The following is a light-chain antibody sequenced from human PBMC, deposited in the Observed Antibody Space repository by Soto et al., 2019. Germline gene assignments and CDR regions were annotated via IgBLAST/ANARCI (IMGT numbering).Light chain of an antibody. J-gene: IGKJ1*01. V-gene: IGKV3-20*01. CDR2: DAS. CDR3: QQYAASPWT. CDR1: QTVINTY. Sequence: EIVLTQSPGTLSLSPGERATLSCRASQTVINTYVAWYQQKPGQAPRLLIYDASTRATGIPDRFSGSGSGTDFTLIISRLGPEDFSVYYCQQYAASPWTFGQGTQVDIK.